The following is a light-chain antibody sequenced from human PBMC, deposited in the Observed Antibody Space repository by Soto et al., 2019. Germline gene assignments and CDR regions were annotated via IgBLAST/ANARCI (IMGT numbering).Light chain of an antibody. Sequence: QSALTQPASVSGSPGQSITISCTGTSRDVGGYNYVSWYHQHPGKAPKLMIYEVSNRPSGVSNRFSGSKSGKTASLTISGLQAEDEGYYYCSSYTGSSTLLFGGGTKLTVL. CDR2: EVS. V-gene: IGLV2-14*01. CDR3: SSYTGSSTLL. J-gene: IGLJ2*01. CDR1: SRDVGGYNY.